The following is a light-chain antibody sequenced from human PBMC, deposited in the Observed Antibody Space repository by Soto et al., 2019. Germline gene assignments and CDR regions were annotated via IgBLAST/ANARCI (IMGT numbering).Light chain of an antibody. J-gene: IGLJ1*01. Sequence: QSALPQPASVSGSPGQSITISCTGTSSDVGGYNYVSWYQHHPGKAPKLMIYDVSNRPSGVSNRFSGSKSGNTASLTISGLQPEHEADYYCSSYTTSNTRQIVFGTGTKVTVL. CDR2: DVS. V-gene: IGLV2-14*03. CDR3: SSYTTSNTRQIV. CDR1: SSDVGGYNY.